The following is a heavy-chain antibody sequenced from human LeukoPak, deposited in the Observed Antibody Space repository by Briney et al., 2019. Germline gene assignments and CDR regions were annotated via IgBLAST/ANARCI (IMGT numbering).Heavy chain of an antibody. J-gene: IGHJ4*02. CDR2: IYYSGST. D-gene: IGHD6-13*01. V-gene: IGHV4-39*01. CDR1: GGSISSSSYY. CDR3: ARSSGIAAAGIDY. Sequence: SETLSLTCTVSGGSISSSSYYWGWIRQPPGKGLEWIGSIYYSGSTYYNPSLQSRVTMSVDTSKNQFSLKLSSVTAADTAVYYCARSSGIAAAGIDYWGQGTLVTVSS.